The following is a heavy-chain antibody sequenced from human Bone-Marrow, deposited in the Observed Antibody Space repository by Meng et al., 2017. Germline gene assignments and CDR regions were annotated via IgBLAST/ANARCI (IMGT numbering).Heavy chain of an antibody. V-gene: IGHV1-2*02. CDR3: ARDEDISAAGKLFGDY. J-gene: IGHJ4*02. D-gene: IGHD6-13*01. Sequence: VPLVQSGAEVKKPGASVKFSCKATGYTFTGYYMHWVRQAPGQGLEWMGWINPNSGGTNYAQKFQGRATMTRDTSISTAYMELSRLRSDDTAMYYCARDEDISAAGKLFGDYWGQGTLVTVSS. CDR2: INPNSGGT. CDR1: GYTFTGYY.